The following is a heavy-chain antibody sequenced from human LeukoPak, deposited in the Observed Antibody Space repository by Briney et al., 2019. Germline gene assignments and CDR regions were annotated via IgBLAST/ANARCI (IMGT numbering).Heavy chain of an antibody. V-gene: IGHV1-46*01. CDR3: ATVGYSGYGGFSHYCYYMDV. CDR1: GHTFTSYY. D-gene: IGHD5-12*01. CDR2: ITPSGGST. J-gene: IGHJ6*03. Sequence: ASVKVFCKACGHTFTSYYMHWVRRASGQGLEWMGIITPSGGSTSCAKQFQGRVTMTRDIYTSTVYMEQSSLRTDDTAVYYCATVGYSGYGGFSHYCYYMDVWGKGTTVTVSS.